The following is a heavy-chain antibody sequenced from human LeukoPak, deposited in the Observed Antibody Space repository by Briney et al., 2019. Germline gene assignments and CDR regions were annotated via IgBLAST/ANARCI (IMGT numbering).Heavy chain of an antibody. Sequence: PSETLSLTCAVYGGSFSGYCCSWIRRPPGKGLEWIGEINHSGSTNYNPSLKSRVTISVDTSKNQFSLKLSSVTAADTAVYYCARYDASRYYFDYWGQGTLVTVSS. CDR2: INHSGST. V-gene: IGHV4-34*01. CDR1: GGSFSGYC. D-gene: IGHD3-3*01. CDR3: ARYDASRYYFDY. J-gene: IGHJ4*02.